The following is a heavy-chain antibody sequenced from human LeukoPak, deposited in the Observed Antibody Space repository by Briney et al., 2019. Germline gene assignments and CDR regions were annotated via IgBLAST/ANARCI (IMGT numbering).Heavy chain of an antibody. D-gene: IGHD6-13*01. V-gene: IGHV1-69*01. CDR2: IIPIFGTA. Sequence: SVKVSCKASGGTFSSYAISWVRQAPGQGLEWMGGIIPIFGTANYAQKFQGRVTITADESTSTAYMELSSLRSEDTAVYYCARGAGISQPSRDSSSWYMGYYYYYMDVWGKGTTVTASS. CDR1: GGTFSSYA. CDR3: ARGAGISQPSRDSSSWYMGYYYYYMDV. J-gene: IGHJ6*03.